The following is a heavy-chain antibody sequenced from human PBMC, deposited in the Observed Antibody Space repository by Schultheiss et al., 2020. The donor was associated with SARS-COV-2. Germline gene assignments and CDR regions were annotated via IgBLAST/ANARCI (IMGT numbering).Heavy chain of an antibody. J-gene: IGHJ4*02. V-gene: IGHV1-69*13. D-gene: IGHD3-9*01. CDR3: ARGSQDWPTLDY. CDR1: GYTFTSYG. CDR2: IIPIFGTA. Sequence: SVKVSCKASGYTFTSYGISWVRQAPGQGLEWMGGIIPIFGTANYAQKFQGRVTITADESTSTAYMELSSLRSEDTAVYYCARGSQDWPTLDYWGQGTLVTVSS.